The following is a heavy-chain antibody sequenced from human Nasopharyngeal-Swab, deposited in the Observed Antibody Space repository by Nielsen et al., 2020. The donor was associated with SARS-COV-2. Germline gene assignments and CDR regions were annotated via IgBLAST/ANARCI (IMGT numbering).Heavy chain of an antibody. Sequence: GSLRLSCTVSGGSISSGGYYWSWIRQHPGKGLEWIGYIYYSGSTNYNPSLKSRVTISVDTSKNQFSLKLSSVTAADTAVYYCARDQVYCSGGSCYPYNWFDPWGQGTLVTVSS. CDR1: GGSISSGGYY. V-gene: IGHV4-61*08. J-gene: IGHJ5*02. CDR3: ARDQVYCSGGSCYPYNWFDP. D-gene: IGHD2-15*01. CDR2: IYYSGST.